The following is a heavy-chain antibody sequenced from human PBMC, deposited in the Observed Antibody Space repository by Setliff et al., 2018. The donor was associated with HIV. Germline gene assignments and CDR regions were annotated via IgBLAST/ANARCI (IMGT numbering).Heavy chain of an antibody. V-gene: IGHV3-74*01. CDR2: INSDGSST. J-gene: IGHJ6*02. CDR3: ARVQYYSFWSGYFDIYGMDV. D-gene: IGHD3-3*01. CDR1: GFTFSSYW. Sequence: GGSLRLSCAASGFTFSSYWMHWVRQAPGKGLVWVSRINSDGSSTSYADSVKGRFTISRDNSKNTLYLQMNSLRVEDTAEYYCARVQYYSFWSGYFDIYGMDVWGQGTTVTVSS.